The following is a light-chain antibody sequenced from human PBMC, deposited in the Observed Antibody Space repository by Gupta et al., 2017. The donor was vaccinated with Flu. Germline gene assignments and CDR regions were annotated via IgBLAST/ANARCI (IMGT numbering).Light chain of an antibody. CDR3: QLGGAIPFP. Sequence: GTLSLSPGAIATLSCRARRHVYRTFLAWYQQKPGQAPRLLMSEASYRAPGHLDTFSGSRYATEFTLTISRRAPADVAVSYCQLGGAIPFPFGPGTKVDIK. CDR1: RHVYRTF. CDR2: EAS. J-gene: IGKJ3*01. V-gene: IGKV3-20*01.